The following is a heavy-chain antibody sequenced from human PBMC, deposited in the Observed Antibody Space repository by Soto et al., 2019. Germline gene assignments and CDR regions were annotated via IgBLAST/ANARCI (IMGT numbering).Heavy chain of an antibody. CDR2: IIPIFGTA. V-gene: IGHV1-69*01. J-gene: IGHJ1*01. Sequence: QVQLLQSGPEVKKPGSSVKVSCKASGGTFSSYVFSWVRQAPGQVLEWMGGIIPIFGTAKYAQRFQDRVTLIADESTSTAYRELGSLRSEDTAVYYCARGSRDCRGGSCLPLPSAEYFRLWRQGTLVTVSS. D-gene: IGHD2-15*01. CDR1: GGTFSSYV. CDR3: ARGSRDCRGGSCLPLPSAEYFRL.